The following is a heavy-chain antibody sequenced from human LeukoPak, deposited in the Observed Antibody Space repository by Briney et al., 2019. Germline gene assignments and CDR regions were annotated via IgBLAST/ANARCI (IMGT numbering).Heavy chain of an antibody. CDR2: LSYGGSSE. D-gene: IGHD4/OR15-4a*01. J-gene: IGHJ4*02. CDR1: GLTFSNYA. V-gene: IGHV3-30-3*01. CDR3: AREQSSGAWRTSDY. Sequence: GGSLRLSCEASGLTFSNYAFHWIRQTPGKGLEWMAVLSYGGSSEHYADSVKGRFTISRDTSKNTLYLQMNSLRAEDTAVYYCAREQSSGAWRTSDYWGQGTLVTVSS.